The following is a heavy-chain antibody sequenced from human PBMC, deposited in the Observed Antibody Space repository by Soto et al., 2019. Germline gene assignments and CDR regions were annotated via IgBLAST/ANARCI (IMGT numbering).Heavy chain of an antibody. CDR1: GYPVTAYY. CDR3: AMGGGVGVAGSAAFDM. J-gene: IGHJ3*02. D-gene: IGHD3-3*01. CDR2: INPATGAA. Sequence: QLHLVQSGAVVKKPGASVTVSCSASGYPVTAYYMHWVRQAPGRGLEWMGGINPATGAAKYTQTCQCRVTMTRDRSTSTVFMELSGLTSVDTAGFYCAMGGGVGVAGSAAFDMWGQGTLVTVSS. V-gene: IGHV1-2*02.